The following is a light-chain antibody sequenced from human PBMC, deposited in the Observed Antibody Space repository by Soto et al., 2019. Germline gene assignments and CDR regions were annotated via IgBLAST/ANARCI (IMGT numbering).Light chain of an antibody. V-gene: IGKV3-15*01. CDR1: QSVSSN. Sequence: EIVMTQSPATLSVSPGERATLSCRASQSVSSNLAWYQQKPGQGPRLLFYGASTRATGIPARFIGSGSGTDFTLTIISLQSEYFAVYHCQQSNSWPYTFGQGTKLEIK. CDR3: QQSNSWPYT. J-gene: IGKJ2*01. CDR2: GAS.